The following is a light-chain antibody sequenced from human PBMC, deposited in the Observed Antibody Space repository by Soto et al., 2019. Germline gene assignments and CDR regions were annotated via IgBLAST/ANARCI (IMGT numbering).Light chain of an antibody. CDR1: SSDIGHYDY. CDR3: CSFAGTYTI. J-gene: IGLJ2*01. CDR2: DVT. V-gene: IGLV2-11*01. Sequence: QSALTQPASVSGSPGQSITISCTGTSSDIGHYDYVSWYQQHPGKAPKLMIYDVTKRPSGVPDRFSGSKSGNTASLTISGLQAEDESDYYCCSFAGTYTIFGGGTQLTVL.